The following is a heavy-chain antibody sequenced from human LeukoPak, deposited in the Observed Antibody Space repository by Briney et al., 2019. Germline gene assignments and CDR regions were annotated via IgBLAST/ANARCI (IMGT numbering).Heavy chain of an antibody. Sequence: ASVKVSCKASGGTFGSYAISWVGQAPGQGLEWMGRIIPIFGIANYAQKFQGRVTITADKSTSTAYMELSSLRSEDTAVYYCAGGNTYYYDSSGWNYYGMDVWGQGTTVTVSS. J-gene: IGHJ6*02. D-gene: IGHD3-22*01. CDR3: AGGNTYYYDSSGWNYYGMDV. CDR2: IIPIFGIA. CDR1: GGTFGSYA. V-gene: IGHV1-69*04.